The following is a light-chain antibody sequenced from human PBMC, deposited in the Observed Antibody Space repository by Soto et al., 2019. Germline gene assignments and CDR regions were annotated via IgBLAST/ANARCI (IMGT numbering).Light chain of an antibody. V-gene: IGKV1-5*03. CDR3: QQYDSYWT. J-gene: IGKJ1*01. CDR1: QSISSW. CDR2: KAS. Sequence: DIQMTQSPSTLSASVGDRVTITCRASQSISSWLAWYQQKPGKAPKLLIYKASSLESWVPSRFSGSGSGTEFPLSVSSLQPDDFATYYCQQYDSYWTFGQGTKVEIK.